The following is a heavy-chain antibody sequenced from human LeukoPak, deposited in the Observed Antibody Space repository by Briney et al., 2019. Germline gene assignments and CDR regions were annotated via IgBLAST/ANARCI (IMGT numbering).Heavy chain of an antibody. CDR3: VRAAMPYIINGRRFDY. J-gene: IGHJ4*02. CDR2: SGTVGDT. V-gene: IGHV3-13*04. CDR1: GFTSSAYD. D-gene: IGHD2-2*01. Sequence: SGESQRLSCAASGFTSSAYDMHWVRQITGGGLEWVSTSGTVGDTFYSDSVKGRFTISRENAKNSVHLQMNSLRVEDSAIYFCVRAAMPYIINGRRFDYWGQGTLVTVSS.